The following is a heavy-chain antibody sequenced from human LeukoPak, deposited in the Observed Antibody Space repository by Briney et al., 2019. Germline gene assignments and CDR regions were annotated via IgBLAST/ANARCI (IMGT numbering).Heavy chain of an antibody. J-gene: IGHJ4*02. D-gene: IGHD3-22*01. CDR3: AKGRYYDSSGYTV. CDR1: GFTFTDYY. CDR2: ISVSGTTM. Sequence: PGGSLRLSCATSGFTFTDYYMSWIRQAPGKGLEWVSYISVSGTTMYYADSVKGRFTLSRDSAKNSLYLQMNSLRAEDTAVYYCAKGRYYDSSGYTVWGQGTLVTVSP. V-gene: IGHV3-11*01.